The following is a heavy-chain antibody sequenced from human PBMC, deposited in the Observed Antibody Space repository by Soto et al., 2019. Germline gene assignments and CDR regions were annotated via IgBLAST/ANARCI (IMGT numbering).Heavy chain of an antibody. Sequence: HPGGSLRLSCAASGFTFSSYAMSWVRQAPGKGLEWVSAISGSGGSTYYADSVKGRFTISRDNSKNTLYLQMNSLRAEDTAVYYCARDRVGYYYDSSGYTPGLRWGQGTLVTVSS. CDR3: ARDRVGYYYDSSGYTPGLR. V-gene: IGHV3-23*01. D-gene: IGHD3-22*01. CDR2: ISGSGGST. CDR1: GFTFSSYA. J-gene: IGHJ4*02.